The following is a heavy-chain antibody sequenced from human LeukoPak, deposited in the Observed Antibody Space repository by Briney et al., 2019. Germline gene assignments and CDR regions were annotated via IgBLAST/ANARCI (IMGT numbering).Heavy chain of an antibody. CDR3: ARGDIVVVPAAREVYYYYMDV. CDR2: IITIFGTA. V-gene: IGHV1-69*05. Sequence: SAATFSFYAISRGWIGPGQGIGWMGGIITIFGTANCAQKFQGRVTITTDESTSTGYMELSSLRAEDKAVYYCARGDIVVVPAAREVYYYYMDVWGKGTTVTVSS. CDR1: AATFSFYA. J-gene: IGHJ6*03. D-gene: IGHD2-2*01.